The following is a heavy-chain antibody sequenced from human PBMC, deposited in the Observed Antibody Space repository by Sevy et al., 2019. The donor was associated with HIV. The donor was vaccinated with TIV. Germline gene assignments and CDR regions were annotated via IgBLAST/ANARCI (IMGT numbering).Heavy chain of an antibody. Sequence: ASVKVSCKASGYTFTSYGISWVRQAPGQGLERMGWISAYNGNTNYVQKLQGRVTMTTDTSTSAAYMELRSLRSDDTAVCYSASDQAGIAAAGTPGLDAFDIWGQGTPVNVSS. V-gene: IGHV1-18*04. CDR1: GYTFTSYG. D-gene: IGHD6-13*01. J-gene: IGHJ3*02. CDR3: ASDQAGIAAAGTPGLDAFDI. CDR2: ISAYNGNT.